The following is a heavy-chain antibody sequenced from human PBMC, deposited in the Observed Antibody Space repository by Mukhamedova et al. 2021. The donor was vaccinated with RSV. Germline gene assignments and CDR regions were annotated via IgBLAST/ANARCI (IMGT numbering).Heavy chain of an antibody. D-gene: IGHD3-22*01. J-gene: IGHJ4*02. V-gene: IGHV5-51*01. CDR2: IYPGDSDT. CDR3: ARLGFYYYDSSGYQPAGY. Sequence: GKGLEWMGIIYPGDSDTRYSPSFQGQVTISADKSISTAYLQWSSLKASDTAMYYCARLGFYYYDSSGYQPAGYWGQGTLVTVSS.